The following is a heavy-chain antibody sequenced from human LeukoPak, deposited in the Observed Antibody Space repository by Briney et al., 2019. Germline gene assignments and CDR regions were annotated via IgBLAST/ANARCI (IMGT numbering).Heavy chain of an antibody. CDR3: ARALPRTYYDSSGYPNWFDP. V-gene: IGHV4-34*01. Sequence: PSETLSLTCAVYGGSFSGYYWSWIRQPPGKGLEWIGEINHSGSTNYNPSLKSRVTISVDTSKNQFSLKLSSVTAADTAVYYCARALPRTYYDSSGYPNWFDPWGQGTLVTVSS. CDR1: GGSFSGYY. CDR2: INHSGST. J-gene: IGHJ5*02. D-gene: IGHD3-22*01.